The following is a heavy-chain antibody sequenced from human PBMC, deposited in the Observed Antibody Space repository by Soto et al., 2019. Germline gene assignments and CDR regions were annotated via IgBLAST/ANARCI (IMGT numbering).Heavy chain of an antibody. CDR2: IRGSAGNA. CDR1: GFNFRSYG. Sequence: EVQLLESGGGLGQPGGSLRLSCAGTGFNFRSYGMSWFRQAPGKGLEWVSTIRGSAGNANYANSLKGCFTISRDDSTNTVHLQMNSLRPDDMAVYYCAKHLWFGESVFDPWGQGTLVVVSS. V-gene: IGHV3-23*01. D-gene: IGHD3-10*01. J-gene: IGHJ5*02. CDR3: AKHLWFGESVFDP.